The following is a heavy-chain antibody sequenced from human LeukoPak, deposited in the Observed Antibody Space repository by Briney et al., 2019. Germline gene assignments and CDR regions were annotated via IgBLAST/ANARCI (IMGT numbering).Heavy chain of an antibody. CDR1: GGSISSYY. D-gene: IGHD2-21*02. CDR2: IYYSGST. CDR3: ASNYVSASAFDI. V-gene: IGHV4-59*12. Sequence: PSETLSLTCTVSGGSISSYYWSWIRQPPGKGLEWIGYIYYSGSTNYNPSLKSRVTISVKTSKNQFSLKLSSVTAADTAVYYCASNYVSASAFDIWGQGTMVTVSS. J-gene: IGHJ3*02.